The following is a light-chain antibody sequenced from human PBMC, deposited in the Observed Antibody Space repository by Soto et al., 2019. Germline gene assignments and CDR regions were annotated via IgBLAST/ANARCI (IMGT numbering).Light chain of an antibody. J-gene: IGKJ4*01. CDR2: DAS. Sequence: EIVLTQSPGARSLSPGERATLSCMATRSVNNFVAWYQQKPGQAPSLLISDASSRATCFPARFSGSGSGTESNLTISSLQSEDFGVYYCQQYNNWPRANFGGGTKVDIK. V-gene: IGKV3-15*01. CDR1: RSVNNF. CDR3: QQYNNWPRAN.